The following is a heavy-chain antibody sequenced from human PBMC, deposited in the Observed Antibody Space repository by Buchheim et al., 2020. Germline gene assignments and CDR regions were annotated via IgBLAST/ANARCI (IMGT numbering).Heavy chain of an antibody. D-gene: IGHD2-2*01. Sequence: QVQLVESGGGVVQPGRSLRLSCAASGFTFSRYGMHWVRQAPGKRLEWVSLISKDGSHKYYPDSVKDRFTISRHNPKSTLYLQMNSLRAEDTAVYYCAKDRYCSSTTCSEGNYGMGVWGQGAT. J-gene: IGHJ6*01. CDR1: GFTFSRYG. V-gene: IGHV3-30*18. CDR3: AKDRYCSSTTCSEGNYGMGV. CDR2: ISKDGSHK.